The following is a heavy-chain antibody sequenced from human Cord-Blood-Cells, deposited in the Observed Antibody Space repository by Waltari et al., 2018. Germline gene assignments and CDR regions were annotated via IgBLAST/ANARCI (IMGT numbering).Heavy chain of an antibody. Sequence: VQLVQSGAEVKKPGASVKVSCKASGYTFTGYYMHWVRQAPGQGLGWMGWIKPNSGGRNSAQKFQGRGTMTRDTCISRAYMELSRLRSDDTAVYYCARGVVSGSYWFDTWGQGTLVTVSS. V-gene: IGHV1-2*02. CDR1: GYTFTGYY. D-gene: IGHD1-26*01. J-gene: IGHJ5*02. CDR3: ARGVVSGSYWFDT. CDR2: IKPNSGGR.